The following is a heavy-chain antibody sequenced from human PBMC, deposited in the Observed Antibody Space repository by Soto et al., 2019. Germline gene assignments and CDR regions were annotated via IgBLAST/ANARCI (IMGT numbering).Heavy chain of an antibody. V-gene: IGHV4-34*01. CDR2: IDQSGGT. Sequence: SETLSLTCAVVGDSLRGQSWNWIRQSPGKGLEWIGEIDQSGGTNYNPSLKSRAIISDDTSKNQFSLTLTSVTAADTAVYYCAREDSYGWSGESLHVWGQGTTVTVS. J-gene: IGHJ6*02. D-gene: IGHD6-19*01. CDR1: GDSLRGQS. CDR3: AREDSYGWSGESLHV.